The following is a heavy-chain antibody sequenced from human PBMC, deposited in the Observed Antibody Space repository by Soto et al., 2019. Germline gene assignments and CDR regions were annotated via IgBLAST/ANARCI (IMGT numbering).Heavy chain of an antibody. CDR3: ARDNGNYGSGSFAH. J-gene: IGHJ4*02. CDR2: LSGTGDSA. D-gene: IGHD3-10*01. V-gene: IGHV3-23*01. Sequence: EVQLLESGGGLVQPGGSLRLSCAASGFTFSSYALSWVRQAPGKGLEWVSALSGTGDSADYANSVKGRFTISRDDSKTTLYLVKSSLRVEDTAIYYCARDNGNYGSGSFAHWGQGTLVTVSS. CDR1: GFTFSSYA.